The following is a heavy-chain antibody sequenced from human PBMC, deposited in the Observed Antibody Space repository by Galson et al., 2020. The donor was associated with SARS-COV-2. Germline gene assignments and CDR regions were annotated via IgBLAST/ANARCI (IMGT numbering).Heavy chain of an antibody. CDR1: GFTFSSHA. CDR3: AKRDSSAYYDGC. Sequence: GGSLRLSCAASGFTFSSHAMSWVPQAPGKGLEWVSAITASGDRTYYADAVKGRFTISRDNSKNTLYLQLKSVRAEDTAVYYCAKRDSSAYYDGCWGQGTLVTGSS. V-gene: IGHV3-23*01. D-gene: IGHD3-22*01. J-gene: IGHJ4*02. CDR2: ITASGDRT.